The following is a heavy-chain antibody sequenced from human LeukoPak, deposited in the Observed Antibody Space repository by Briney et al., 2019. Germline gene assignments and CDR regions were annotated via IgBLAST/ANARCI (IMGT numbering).Heavy chain of an antibody. CDR3: ARDKGYSYGYGIDY. V-gene: IGHV4-30-2*01. J-gene: IGHJ4*02. Sequence: PSETLSLTCTVSGGSISSGGYYWSWIRQPPGKGLEWIGYIYHSGSTYYNPSLKSRVTISVDRSKNRFSLKLSSVTAADTAVYYCARDKGYSYGYGIDYWGQGTLVTVSS. CDR1: GGSISSGGYY. CDR2: IYHSGST. D-gene: IGHD5-18*01.